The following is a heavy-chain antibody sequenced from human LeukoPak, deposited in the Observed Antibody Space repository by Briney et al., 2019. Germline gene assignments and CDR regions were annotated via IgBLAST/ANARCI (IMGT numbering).Heavy chain of an antibody. CDR3: SRDQTPYY. Sequence: GGSLRLSCTASGFTFGDYAMTWVRQAPGKGLEWVGFIRSKIYGGTPEYAASVKGRFTISRDDSQGIAYLQMNSLITEDTAVYYCSRDQTPYYWSQGTLVTVSS. CDR2: IRSKIYGGTP. CDR1: GFTFGDYA. J-gene: IGHJ4*02. V-gene: IGHV3-49*04.